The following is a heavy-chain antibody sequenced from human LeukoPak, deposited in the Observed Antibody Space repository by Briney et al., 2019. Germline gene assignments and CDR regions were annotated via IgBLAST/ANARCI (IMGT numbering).Heavy chain of an antibody. D-gene: IGHD6-19*01. J-gene: IGHJ4*02. CDR3: AKGLSSGWSETLDY. CDR1: GFTFDDYA. Sequence: GGSLRLXCAASGFTFDDYAMHWVRQAPGKGLEWVSGISWNSGSIGYADSVKGRFTISRDNAKNSLYLQMNSLRAEDMALYYCAKGLSSGWSETLDYWGQGTLVTVSS. V-gene: IGHV3-9*03. CDR2: ISWNSGSI.